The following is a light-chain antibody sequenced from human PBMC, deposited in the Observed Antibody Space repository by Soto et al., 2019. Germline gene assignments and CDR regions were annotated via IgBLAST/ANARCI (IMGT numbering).Light chain of an antibody. CDR3: SAWDDRLHGVV. CDR1: SSNIENNA. CDR2: YDD. Sequence: QSVLTQPPSVSAAPRQRVTISCSGSSSNIENNAVNWYQQLPGKAPKLLIYYDDLLSSGVSDRFSGSKSGTSASLAISGLQAEDEADYYCSAWDDRLHGVVFGGGTKLTVL. J-gene: IGLJ3*02. V-gene: IGLV1-36*01.